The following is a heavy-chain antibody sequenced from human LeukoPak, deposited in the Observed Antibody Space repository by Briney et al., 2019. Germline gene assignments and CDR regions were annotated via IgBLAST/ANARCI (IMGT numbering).Heavy chain of an antibody. D-gene: IGHD6-19*01. CDR2: IYYSGST. V-gene: IGHV4-39*07. CDR1: GGSISSSSYY. Sequence: PSETLSLTCTVSGGSISSSSYYWGWIRQPPGKGLEWIGSIYYSGSTYYNPSLKSRVTISVDTSKNQFSLKLSSVTAADTAVYYCARGRWGSGWYQVSHYFDYWGQGTLVTVSS. CDR3: ARGRWGSGWYQVSHYFDY. J-gene: IGHJ4*02.